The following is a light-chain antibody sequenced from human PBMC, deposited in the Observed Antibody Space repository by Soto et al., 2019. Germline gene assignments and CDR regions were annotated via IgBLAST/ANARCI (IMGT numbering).Light chain of an antibody. CDR3: QQYGHSPPFT. CDR1: QSVPSTY. CDR2: GVS. V-gene: IGKV3-20*01. Sequence: EIVLTQSPGTLSLSPGERATLSCRASQSVPSTYLAWYQQRPGQAPRLLIYGVSTRAPGIPDRFSGSGSGTDFTITIIRLEPEDFAVYFCQQYGHSPPFTFGPWTKVDFK. J-gene: IGKJ3*01.